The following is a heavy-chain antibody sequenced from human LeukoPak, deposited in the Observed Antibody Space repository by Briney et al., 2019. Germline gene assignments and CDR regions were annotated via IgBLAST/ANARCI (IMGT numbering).Heavy chain of an antibody. CDR3: ASGLYGDLYTGFDY. CDR1: GFTFSSYA. CDR2: ISYDGSNK. V-gene: IGHV3-30-3*01. D-gene: IGHD4-17*01. J-gene: IGHJ4*02. Sequence: GGSLRLSCAASGFTFSSYAMHWVRQAPGKGLEWVAVISYDGSNKYYADSVKGRFTISRDNSKNTLYLQMNSLRAEDTAVYYCASGLYGDLYTGFDYWGQGTPVTVSS.